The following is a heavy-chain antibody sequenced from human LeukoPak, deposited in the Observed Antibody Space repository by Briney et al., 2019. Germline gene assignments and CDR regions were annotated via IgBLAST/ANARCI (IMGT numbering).Heavy chain of an antibody. Sequence: PSETLSLTCTVSGDSISSTSYYWDWIRQPPGKGLEWIGSIHNSGTTYYNPSLKSRVTISVDTSKNQFSLKVSSVTAADTAVYYCASRVYGLGSFNYWGQGTLVTVSS. V-gene: IGHV4-39*01. CDR3: ASRVYGLGSFNY. CDR2: IHNSGTT. J-gene: IGHJ4*01. D-gene: IGHD3-10*01. CDR1: GDSISSTSYY.